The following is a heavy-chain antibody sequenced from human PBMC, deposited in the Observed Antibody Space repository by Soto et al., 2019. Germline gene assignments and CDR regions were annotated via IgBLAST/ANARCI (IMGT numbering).Heavy chain of an antibody. CDR2: ISSSSSYI. J-gene: IGHJ3*02. V-gene: IGHV3-21*01. Sequence: GGSMRHSCAASGFTFSSYSMNWVRQAPGKGLEWVSSISSSSSYIYYADSVKGRFTISRDNAENSLYLQMNSLRAEDTAVYYCARDRGVAARRESLDAFDICGQVTMGTV. CDR1: GFTFSSYS. D-gene: IGHD6-6*01. CDR3: ARDRGVAARRESLDAFDI.